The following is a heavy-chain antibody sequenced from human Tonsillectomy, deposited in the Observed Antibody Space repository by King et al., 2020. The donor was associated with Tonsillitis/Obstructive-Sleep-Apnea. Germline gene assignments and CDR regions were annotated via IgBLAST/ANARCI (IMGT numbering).Heavy chain of an antibody. CDR1: GFSFTDTW. CDR3: TTDRFA. D-gene: IGHD3-16*01. Sequence: VQLVESGGGLVKPGGSLILSCVASGFSFTDTWMSWVRQAPAKGLEWVGRIKRKTDGGTVDYTVPVKGRFTISRDDSANILFLQMNSLKIEDTAVYYCTTDRFAWGQGTLVTVSS. V-gene: IGHV3-15*01. J-gene: IGHJ5*02. CDR2: IKRKTDGGTV.